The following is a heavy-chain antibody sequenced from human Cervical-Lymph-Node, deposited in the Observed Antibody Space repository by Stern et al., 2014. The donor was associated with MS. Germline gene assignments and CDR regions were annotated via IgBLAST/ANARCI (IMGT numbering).Heavy chain of an antibody. V-gene: IGHV3-21*01. CDR1: GFTFSHYS. D-gene: IGHD4-17*01. CDR3: ARARVGDYARSPHLDS. J-gene: IGHJ4*02. CDR2: ISNISTHT. Sequence: EVQLVESGGGLVKPGGSLRLSCDASGFTFSHYSINWVRQAPGKGLEWISSISNISTHTYYADSVEGRFTISRDSAKDSVSLHMVSLRAEDTAVYYCARARVGDYARSPHLDSWGQGTLVTVSS.